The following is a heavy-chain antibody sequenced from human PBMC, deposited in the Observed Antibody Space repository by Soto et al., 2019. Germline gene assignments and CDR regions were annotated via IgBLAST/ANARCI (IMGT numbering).Heavy chain of an antibody. V-gene: IGHV5-10-1*01. Sequence: PGESLKISCNGSGYSFACYWITWVRQKPWKGLEWMGRIDPSDSQTYYSPSFRGHVTISATKSITTVFLQRSSLRASDTAMYYCARQIYDSDTGPNFQYYFDSWGQGTPVTVSS. J-gene: IGHJ4*02. D-gene: IGHD3-22*01. CDR2: IDPSDSQT. CDR3: ARQIYDSDTGPNFQYYFDS. CDR1: GYSFACYW.